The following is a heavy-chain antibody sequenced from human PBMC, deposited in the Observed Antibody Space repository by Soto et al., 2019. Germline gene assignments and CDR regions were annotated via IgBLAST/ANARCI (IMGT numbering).Heavy chain of an antibody. J-gene: IGHJ2*01. CDR2: ISGSGGAT. Sequence: EVQLLASGGVLVQPGGSLSLSFAASGFTFSSYAMSWVRQTPGKGLEWVAGISGSGGATYYADAVKGRLTISRDNSKNTLYLQMNSLRAEDTSVYYCAKDLGPPVRSNYPYWSFDVWGRGTLVTVSS. V-gene: IGHV3-23*01. CDR1: GFTFSSYA. D-gene: IGHD3-10*01. CDR3: AKDLGPPVRSNYPYWSFDV.